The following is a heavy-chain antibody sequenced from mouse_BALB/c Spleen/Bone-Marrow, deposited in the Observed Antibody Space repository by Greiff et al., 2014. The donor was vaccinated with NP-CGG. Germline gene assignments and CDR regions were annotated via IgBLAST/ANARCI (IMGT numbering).Heavy chain of an antibody. J-gene: IGHJ4*01. CDR2: IYPSDSYT. D-gene: IGHD2-10*02. CDR1: GYTFTSYW. Sequence: QVQLQQSGAELVGPGASVKVSCKASGYTFTSYWINWVKQRPGQGLEWIGNIYPSDSYTNYNQNFKDKATLTVDKSFSTAYMQLSSPTSEDSAVYYCTRQYGNYYAMDYWGQGTSVTVSS. CDR3: TRQYGNYYAMDY. V-gene: IGHV1-69*02.